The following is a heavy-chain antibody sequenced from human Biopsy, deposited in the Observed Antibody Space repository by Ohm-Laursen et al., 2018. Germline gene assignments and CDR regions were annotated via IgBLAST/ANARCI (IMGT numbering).Heavy chain of an antibody. Sequence: GTLSLTCTVSRDSISNYYWTSIRQSPGKGLEWIGYIYYTGSTNYNPSVKSRVTISVDTSKNQFSLKLNSVTAADAAVYYCVRGTVAVFGALIMLPGRGWFDPWGQGTLVTVSS. CDR1: RDSISNYY. V-gene: IGHV4-59*01. CDR2: IYYTGST. J-gene: IGHJ5*02. D-gene: IGHD3-3*01. CDR3: VRGTVAVFGALIMLPGRGWFDP.